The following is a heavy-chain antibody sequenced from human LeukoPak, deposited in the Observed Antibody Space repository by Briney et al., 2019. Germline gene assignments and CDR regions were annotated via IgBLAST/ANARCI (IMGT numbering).Heavy chain of an antibody. V-gene: IGHV1-18*01. Sequence: ASVKVSCKASGYTFTSYGISWVRQAPGQGLEWMGWISAYNGNTNYAQKLQGRVTMTTDTSTSTAYMELRSLRSDDTAVYYCARAMVGRFLEWLFLDAFDIWGQGTMVTVSS. CDR3: ARAMVGRFLEWLFLDAFDI. J-gene: IGHJ3*02. D-gene: IGHD3-3*01. CDR2: ISAYNGNT. CDR1: GYTFTSYG.